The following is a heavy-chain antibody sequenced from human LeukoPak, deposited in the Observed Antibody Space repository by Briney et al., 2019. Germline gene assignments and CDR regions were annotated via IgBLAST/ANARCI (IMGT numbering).Heavy chain of an antibody. V-gene: IGHV4-39*01. Sequence: SETLSLTCNVSGASISSNSYYWGWIRQPPGKGLEWIGCIYSSGSTYYIPSLKSRLTISVDTSKNQFSLKLSSVTAADTAVYYCASGLRYFDLYYWGQGTLVTVSS. CDR2: IYSSGST. D-gene: IGHD3-9*01. CDR1: GASISSNSYY. J-gene: IGHJ4*02. CDR3: ASGLRYFDLYY.